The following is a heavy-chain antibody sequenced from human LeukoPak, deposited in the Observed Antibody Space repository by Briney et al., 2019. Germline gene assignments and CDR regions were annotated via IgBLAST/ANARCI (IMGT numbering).Heavy chain of an antibody. CDR3: ARGGRSYCSGGSCYGWFDP. J-gene: IGHJ5*02. CDR1: GYTFTGYY. CDR2: INPNSGGT. D-gene: IGHD2-15*01. V-gene: IGHV1-2*02. Sequence: ASVKVSCKASGYTFTGYYMHWVRQAPGQGLEWTGWINPNSGGTNYAQKFQGRVTMTRDTSISTAYMELSRLRSDDTAVYHCARGGRSYCSGGSCYGWFDPWGQGTLVTVSS.